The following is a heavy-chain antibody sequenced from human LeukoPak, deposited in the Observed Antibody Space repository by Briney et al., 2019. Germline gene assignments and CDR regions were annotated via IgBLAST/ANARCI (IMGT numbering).Heavy chain of an antibody. CDR2: ISSSSSTI. D-gene: IGHD4-23*01. CDR1: GFTFSSYS. J-gene: IGHJ4*02. Sequence: GGSLRLSCAASGFTFSSYSMNWVRQAPGKGLEWVSYISSSSSTIYYADSVKGRFTISRDNAKNSLYLQMNSLRAEDTAVYYCARSRWGTTLVYWGQGTLVTVSS. V-gene: IGHV3-48*01. CDR3: ARSRWGTTLVY.